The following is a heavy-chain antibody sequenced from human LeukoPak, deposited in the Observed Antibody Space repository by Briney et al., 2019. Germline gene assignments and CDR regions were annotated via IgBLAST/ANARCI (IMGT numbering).Heavy chain of an antibody. D-gene: IGHD3-10*01. J-gene: IGHJ4*02. Sequence: PGGSLRLSCAASGFTFSSYSMNWVRQAPGKGLEWVSSISSSSSYIYYADSVKGRFTISRDNAKNSLYLQMNSLRAEDTAVYYCARDPMISAYYGSGRLFDYWGQGTLVTVSS. CDR1: GFTFSSYS. CDR2: ISSSSSYI. V-gene: IGHV3-21*01. CDR3: ARDPMISAYYGSGRLFDY.